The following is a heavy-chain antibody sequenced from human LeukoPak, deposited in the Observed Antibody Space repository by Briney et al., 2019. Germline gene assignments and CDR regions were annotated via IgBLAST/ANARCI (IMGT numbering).Heavy chain of an antibody. Sequence: GGSLRLSCAASGFTFSSYGMHWVRQAPGKGLEWVAVIWYDGSNKYYADSVKGRFTISRDNSKNTLYLQMNSLRAEDTAVYYCAKDPNPYYDFWSGYYGGFDYWGREPWSPSPQ. CDR2: IWYDGSNK. V-gene: IGHV3-33*06. CDR3: AKDPNPYYDFWSGYYGGFDY. J-gene: IGHJ4*02. CDR1: GFTFSSYG. D-gene: IGHD3-3*01.